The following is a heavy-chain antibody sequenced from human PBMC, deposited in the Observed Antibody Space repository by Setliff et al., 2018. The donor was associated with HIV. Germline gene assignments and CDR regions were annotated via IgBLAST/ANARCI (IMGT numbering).Heavy chain of an antibody. D-gene: IGHD3-10*01. V-gene: IGHV4-59*11. Sequence: PSETLSLTCTVSGGSISSHYWSWTRQPPGKGLEWIGSIHYSGSTNYNPSLKSRVTISVDTSKNQFSLKLSSVTAADTALYFCAREAYFFASGTYYFDSWGQGTLVTVSS. CDR3: AREAYFFASGTYYFDS. J-gene: IGHJ4*02. CDR1: GGSISSHY. CDR2: IHYSGST.